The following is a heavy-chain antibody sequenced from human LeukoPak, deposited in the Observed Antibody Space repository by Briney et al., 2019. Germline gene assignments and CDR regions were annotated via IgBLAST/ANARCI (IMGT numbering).Heavy chain of an antibody. D-gene: IGHD3-10*01. J-gene: IGHJ4*02. CDR2: ISVGGGST. Sequence: GGCLRLSCAAAGFTVSSYAMSWVRQAPGKWLGWGSSISVGGGSTYYPYCVKGRFTISSDNSKNTLYLQMTSLRAEDTAVYYCASLWFGELLDSYFDYWGQGTLVTVSS. CDR1: GFTVSSYA. CDR3: ASLWFGELLDSYFDY. V-gene: IGHV3-23*01.